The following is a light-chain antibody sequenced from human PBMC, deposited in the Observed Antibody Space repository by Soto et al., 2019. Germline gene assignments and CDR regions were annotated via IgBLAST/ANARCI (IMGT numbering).Light chain of an antibody. CDR3: AAWDDSLNGPNWV. V-gene: IGLV1-44*01. Sequence: QSVLTQPPSASGTPGQRVTISCSGSSSNIGSNTVNWYQQLPGTAPKLLIYSNNQRPSGVPDRFSGSKSGTSASLGISGLQSEDEADYYCAAWDDSLNGPNWVFGGGTKLTVL. CDR1: SSNIGSNT. CDR2: SNN. J-gene: IGLJ3*02.